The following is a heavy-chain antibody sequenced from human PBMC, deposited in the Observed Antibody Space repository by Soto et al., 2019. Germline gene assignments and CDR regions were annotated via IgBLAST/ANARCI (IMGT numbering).Heavy chain of an antibody. CDR3: ARLRGRYDFWSGYLIFDY. D-gene: IGHD3-3*01. CDR1: GYSFTSYW. CDR2: IDPSDSYT. V-gene: IGHV5-10-1*01. Sequence: GESLKISCKGSGYSFTSYWISWVLQMPGKGLEWMGRIDPSDSYTNYSPSFQGHVTISADKSISTAYLQWSSLKASDTAMYYCARLRGRYDFWSGYLIFDYWGQGTLVTVSS. J-gene: IGHJ4*02.